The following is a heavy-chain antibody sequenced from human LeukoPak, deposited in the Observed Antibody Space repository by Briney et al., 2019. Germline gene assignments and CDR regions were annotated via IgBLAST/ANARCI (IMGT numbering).Heavy chain of an antibody. V-gene: IGHV1-2*02. CDR2: INPNSGGT. CDR3: AREGYCISTTCSSFDY. Sequence: ASVKVSCKASGYTFTGYYMHWVRQAPGQGLEWMGWINPNSGGTNYAQKFQGRVTMTRDTSISTAYMELNRLRSDDTAVYYCAREGYCISTTCSSFDYWGQGTLVTVSS. D-gene: IGHD2-2*01. J-gene: IGHJ4*02. CDR1: GYTFTGYY.